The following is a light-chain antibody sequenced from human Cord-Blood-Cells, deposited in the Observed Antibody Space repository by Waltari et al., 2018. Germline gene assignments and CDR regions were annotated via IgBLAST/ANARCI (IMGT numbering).Light chain of an antibody. Sequence: DIQMAQSPYSTSASVGDRVTITCKASQDISNYLNWYQPKPGKAPKLLIYDASNLETGVPSRFSGSGSGTDFTFTISSLQPEDIATYYCQQYDNLPFTFGPGTKVDIK. CDR2: DAS. J-gene: IGKJ3*01. CDR3: QQYDNLPFT. V-gene: IGKV1-33*01. CDR1: QDISNY.